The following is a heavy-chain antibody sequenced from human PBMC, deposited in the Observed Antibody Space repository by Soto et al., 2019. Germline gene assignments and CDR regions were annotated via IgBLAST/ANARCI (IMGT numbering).Heavy chain of an antibody. CDR1: GYTFTSYD. Sequence: ASVKVSCKASGYTFTSYDINWVRQAPGQGLEWMGWVSPDHGNAGYAQQFQGRVTMTSDTSISTVFMELTNLRSEDTAVYYCAVTTGYWGQGTKVTVSS. D-gene: IGHD4-17*01. J-gene: IGHJ4*02. V-gene: IGHV1-8*01. CDR2: VSPDHGNA. CDR3: AVTTGY.